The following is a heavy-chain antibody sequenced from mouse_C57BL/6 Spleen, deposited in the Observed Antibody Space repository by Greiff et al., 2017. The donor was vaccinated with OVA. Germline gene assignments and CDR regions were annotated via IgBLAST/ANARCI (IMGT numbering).Heavy chain of an antibody. D-gene: IGHD2-3*01. Sequence: VQLQQSGTVLARPGASVKMSCKTSGYTFTSYWMHWVKQRPGQGLEWIGAIYPGNSDTSYNQKFKGKAKLTAVTSASTAYMELSSLTNEDSAVYYCTIIYDGYYFFAYWGQGTLVTVSA. J-gene: IGHJ3*01. CDR2: IYPGNSDT. CDR3: TIIYDGYYFFAY. V-gene: IGHV1-5*01. CDR1: GYTFTSYW.